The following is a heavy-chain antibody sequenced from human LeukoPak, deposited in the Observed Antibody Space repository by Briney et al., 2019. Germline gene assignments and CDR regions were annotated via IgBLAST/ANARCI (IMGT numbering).Heavy chain of an antibody. Sequence: PGGSLRLSCAASGFTVRSNYMSWVRQAPGKGLEWVSVIYSGGSTYYADFVKGRFTISRDNSKNTLYLQMNSLRAEDTAVYYCARSYSSTWDDAFDIWGQGTMVTVSS. V-gene: IGHV3-53*01. CDR2: IYSGGST. CDR3: ARSYSSTWDDAFDI. CDR1: GFTVRSNY. J-gene: IGHJ3*02. D-gene: IGHD6-13*01.